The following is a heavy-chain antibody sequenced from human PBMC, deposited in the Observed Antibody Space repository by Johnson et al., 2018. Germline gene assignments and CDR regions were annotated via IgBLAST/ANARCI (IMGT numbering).Heavy chain of an antibody. V-gene: IGHV4-59*01. D-gene: IGHD2-8*01. J-gene: IGHJ6*04. CDR3: ARWFCTSGTCNNLDV. CDR2: IWSTGSA. Sequence: QVQLQESGPGLVKPSETLSLTCPISGGSINNYYWSWLRQPPGKGLEYIGHIWSTGSAFSNPSLQSRVTISADTSKNQFSLRLSSVTAADTAFYYCARWFCTSGTCNNLDVWGKGTTVTVSS. CDR1: GGSINNYY.